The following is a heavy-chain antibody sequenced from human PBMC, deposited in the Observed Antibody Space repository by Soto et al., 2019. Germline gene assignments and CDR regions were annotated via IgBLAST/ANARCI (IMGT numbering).Heavy chain of an antibody. CDR1: GYTFTSYG. Sequence: ASVKVSCKASGYTFTSYGISWVRQAPGQGLEWMGWISAYNGNTNYAQKLQGRVTMTTDTSTSTAYMELRSLRSDDTAVYYCARDHPPLGYCSSTSCQQDWFDPWGQGTMVT. J-gene: IGHJ5*02. CDR2: ISAYNGNT. V-gene: IGHV1-18*01. D-gene: IGHD2-2*01. CDR3: ARDHPPLGYCSSTSCQQDWFDP.